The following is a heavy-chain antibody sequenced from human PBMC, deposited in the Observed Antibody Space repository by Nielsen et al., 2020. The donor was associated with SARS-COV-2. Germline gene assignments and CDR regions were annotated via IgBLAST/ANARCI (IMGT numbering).Heavy chain of an antibody. CDR2: IYYSGST. CDR3: ASIQNGDYAPIGY. D-gene: IGHD4-17*01. CDR1: GGSISSYY. Sequence: GSLRLSCTVSGGSISSYYWSWIRQPPGKGLEWIGYIYYSGSTNYNPSLKSRVTISVDTSKNQFSLKLSSVTAADTAVYYCASIQNGDYAPIGYWGQGTLVTVSS. V-gene: IGHV4-59*01. J-gene: IGHJ4*02.